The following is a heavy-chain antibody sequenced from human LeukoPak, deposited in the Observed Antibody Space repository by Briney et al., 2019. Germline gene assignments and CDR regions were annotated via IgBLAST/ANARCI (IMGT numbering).Heavy chain of an antibody. V-gene: IGHV3-11*01. J-gene: IGHJ6*03. CDR2: ISGSGSTI. Sequence: GSLRLSCAASGFTFSDYYMSWIRQAPGKGLEWVSYISGSGSTIYYADSVKGRFTISRDNAKNSLYLQMNSLRAEDTAVYYCARRSPYYYYMDVWGKGTTVTISS. CDR1: GFTFSDYY. CDR3: ARRSPYYYYMDV.